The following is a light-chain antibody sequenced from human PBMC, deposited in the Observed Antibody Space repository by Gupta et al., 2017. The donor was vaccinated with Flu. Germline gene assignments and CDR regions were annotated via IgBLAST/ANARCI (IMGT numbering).Light chain of an antibody. CDR2: WAS. CDR1: QSILYSSNNKIY. CDR3: QQFYTTPYS. V-gene: IGKV4-1*01. Sequence: VVLPQSPDCLAESLGERATINCKSSQSILYSSNNKIYLAWYQQKPGQRPKLLINWASTRESGVPDRFVGSGSGIDFTLTISSLQAEDVAVYYCQQFYTTPYSFGQGTKLEIK. J-gene: IGKJ2*03.